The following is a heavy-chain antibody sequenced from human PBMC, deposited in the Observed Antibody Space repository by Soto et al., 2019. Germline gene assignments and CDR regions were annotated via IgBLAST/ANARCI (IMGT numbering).Heavy chain of an antibody. CDR2: IYYSGST. V-gene: IGHV4-30-4*01. CDR3: ARASYYYDSSGYLSAFDI. J-gene: IGHJ3*02. D-gene: IGHD3-22*01. CDR1: GGSISSGDYY. Sequence: SETLSLTCTVSGGSISSGDYYWSWIRQPPGKGLEWIGYIYYSGSTYYNPSLKSRVTISVDTSKNLFSLKLSSVTAADTAVYYCARASYYYDSSGYLSAFDIWGQGTMVTVSS.